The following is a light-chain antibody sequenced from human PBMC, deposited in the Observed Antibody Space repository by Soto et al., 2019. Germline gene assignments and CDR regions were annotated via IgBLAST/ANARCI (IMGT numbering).Light chain of an antibody. CDR1: SSDVGGYNY. Sequence: QSALTQPRSVSVSPGQSVTISCTGTSSDVGGYNYVSWYQQHPGKAPKRMIYDVSKRPSGVPDRFSGSKSGNTASLTISGLQAEDEADYYCCSYAGSYVFGTGTKLTVL. J-gene: IGLJ1*01. CDR2: DVS. CDR3: CSYAGSYV. V-gene: IGLV2-11*01.